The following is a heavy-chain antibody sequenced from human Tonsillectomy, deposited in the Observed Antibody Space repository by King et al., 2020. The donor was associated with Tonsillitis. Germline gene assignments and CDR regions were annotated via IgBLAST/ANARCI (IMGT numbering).Heavy chain of an antibody. CDR2: IDHSGIT. Sequence: VQLQQWGAGLLKPSETLSLTCAVYGGSFSDYFWSWIRQPPGKGLEWIGEIDHSGITNYNPSLKSRVTISVDTSKNQFSLKLTSVTAPDTAVYYCSRGGSFYYDSSAKPYYFHYYMDVWGKGTTVTVSS. J-gene: IGHJ6*03. D-gene: IGHD3-22*01. CDR1: GGSFSDYF. CDR3: SRGGSFYYDSSAKPYYFHYYMDV. V-gene: IGHV4-34*01.